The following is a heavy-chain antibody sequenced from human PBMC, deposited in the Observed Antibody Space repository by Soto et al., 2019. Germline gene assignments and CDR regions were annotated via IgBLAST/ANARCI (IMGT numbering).Heavy chain of an antibody. CDR2: FIPDFATA. D-gene: IGHD2-2*01. J-gene: IGHJ5*02. V-gene: IGHV1-69*06. Sequence: QVQLVQSGAEVKKPGSSVKVSCKASGGTFSSYAISWVRQAPGQGLEWMGGFIPDFATADYAQKFRGRITVTADKPTSTVYMELRTLRSEDTAVYYCARDPEGNYDRPGYYPPRYASWGQGTLVTVSS. CDR3: ARDPEGNYDRPGYYPPRYAS. CDR1: GGTFSSYA.